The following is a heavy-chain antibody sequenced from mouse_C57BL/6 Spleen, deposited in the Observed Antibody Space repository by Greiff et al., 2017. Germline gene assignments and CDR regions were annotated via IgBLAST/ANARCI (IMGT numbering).Heavy chain of an antibody. CDR1: GYAFSSYW. CDR2: IYPGGGDT. Sequence: QVQLQQSGAELVKPGASVKISCKASGYAFSSYWMNWVKQRPGKGLEWIGQIYPGGGDTNYNGKFKGKATLTADKSSSTAYMQLSSLTSEDSAVYYCARSLNWEEYGMDYWGQGTSVTVSA. CDR3: ARSLNWEEYGMDY. J-gene: IGHJ4*01. V-gene: IGHV1-80*01. D-gene: IGHD4-1*02.